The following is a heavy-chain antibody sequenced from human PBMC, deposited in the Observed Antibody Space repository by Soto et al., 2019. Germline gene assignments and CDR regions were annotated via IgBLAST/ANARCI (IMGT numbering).Heavy chain of an antibody. CDR3: ARVQSGYFDWLQLDY. CDR1: GGSISSGDYY. J-gene: IGHJ4*02. CDR2: IYYSGST. Sequence: SETLSLTCTVSGGSISSGDYYWSWIRQPPGKGLEWIGYIYYSGSTYYNPSLKSRVTISVDTSKNQFSLKLSSVTAADTAVYYCARVQSGYFDWLQLDYCGQGTLVTVSS. D-gene: IGHD3-9*01. V-gene: IGHV4-30-4*01.